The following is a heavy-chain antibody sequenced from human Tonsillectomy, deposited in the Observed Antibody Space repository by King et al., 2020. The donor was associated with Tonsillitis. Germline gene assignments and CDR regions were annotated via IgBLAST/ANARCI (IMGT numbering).Heavy chain of an antibody. Sequence: QLVQSGGGLVKPGGSLRLSCAASGFTFSNYSMNWVRQAPGKGLEWVASIRSSSSYIYYEDSVKGRFTISSDNAKNSMYLQMNSLRAEETAVYYCARVLYVSRVYYYVDYWGQGTMVTVSS. D-gene: IGHD3-22*01. V-gene: IGHV3-21*01. CDR2: IRSSSSYI. CDR3: ARVLYVSRVYYYVDY. CDR1: GFTFSNYS. J-gene: IGHJ4*02.